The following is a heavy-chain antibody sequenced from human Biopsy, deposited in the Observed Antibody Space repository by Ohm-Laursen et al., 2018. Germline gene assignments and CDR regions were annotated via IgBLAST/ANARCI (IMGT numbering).Heavy chain of an antibody. D-gene: IGHD3-22*01. CDR3: ARGDYFDSNGYFWFDP. CDR1: GGSISSGGSY. J-gene: IGHJ5*02. V-gene: IGHV4-31*01. Sequence: PSDTLSLTCTDSGGSISSGGSYWSWIRQRPGKGLEWIGYIFNSANTYYNPSLKNLITISGDTSKNQFSLKLNSVTAADTAVYYCARGDYFDSNGYFWFDPWGQGTLVTVSS. CDR2: IFNSANT.